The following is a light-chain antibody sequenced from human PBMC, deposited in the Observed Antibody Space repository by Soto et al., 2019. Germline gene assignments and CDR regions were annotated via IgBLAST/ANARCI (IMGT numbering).Light chain of an antibody. CDR2: GAS. J-gene: IGKJ2*01. Sequence: EIVLTQSPGTLSLSPGERATLSCRASQSVSSSSSLAWYQQKPGQAPRILIYGASSSATAIPDRFSGSGSATDFTLTISRLEPEDFAVYYCRHYGSSPSYTFGQGTKLEIK. CDR1: QSVSSSSS. V-gene: IGKV3-20*01. CDR3: RHYGSSPSYT.